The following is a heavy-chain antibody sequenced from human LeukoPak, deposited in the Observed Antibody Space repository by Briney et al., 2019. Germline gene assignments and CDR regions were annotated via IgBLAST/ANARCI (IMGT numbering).Heavy chain of an antibody. D-gene: IGHD2-15*01. J-gene: IGHJ4*02. CDR3: ARDSGLGYCSGGSCSFDY. CDR2: ISSSSSYI. CDR1: GFTFSSYS. Sequence: GGSLRLSCAASGFTFSSYSTNWVRQAPGKGLEWVSSISSSSSYIYYADSVKGRFTISRDNAKNSLYLQMNSLRAEDTAVYYCARDSGLGYCSGGSCSFDYWGQGTLVTVSS. V-gene: IGHV3-21*01.